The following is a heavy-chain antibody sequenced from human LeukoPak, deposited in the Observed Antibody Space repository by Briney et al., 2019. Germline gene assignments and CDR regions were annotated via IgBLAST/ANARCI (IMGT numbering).Heavy chain of an antibody. D-gene: IGHD3-3*01. V-gene: IGHV3-48*02. J-gene: IGHJ4*02. Sequence: GGSLRLSCAASGFTFSSYSMNWVRQAPGKGLEWVSHITASGTAMFYADSVKGRFTISRDNAKNSLYLQMNSLRDEDTAVYYCARASQTRSGYHDDYWGQGTLVTVSS. CDR3: ARASQTRSGYHDDY. CDR1: GFTFSSYS. CDR2: ITASGTAM.